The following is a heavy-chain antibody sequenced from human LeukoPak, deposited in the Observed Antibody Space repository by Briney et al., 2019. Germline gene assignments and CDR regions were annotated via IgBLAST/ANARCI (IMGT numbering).Heavy chain of an antibody. J-gene: IGHJ4*02. CDR1: GFTFSTYA. CDR2: ISGSGGST. V-gene: IGHV3-23*01. CDR3: AKEGPMGRDFDY. Sequence: GGSLRLSCAASGFTFSTYAMSSVRQASGKQLKWVSAISGSGGSTYYADSVKCRFTISRDNSKNTLYLQMNSLRAEDTAVYYCAKEGPMGRDFDYWGQGTLVTVSS. D-gene: IGHD3-10*01.